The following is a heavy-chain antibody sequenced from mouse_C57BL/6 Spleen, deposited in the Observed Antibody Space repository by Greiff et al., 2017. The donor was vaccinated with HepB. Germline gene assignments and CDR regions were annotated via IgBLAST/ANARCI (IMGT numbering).Heavy chain of an antibody. V-gene: IGHV1-47*01. CDR3: ARGDYSNYGGYFDV. CDR2: FHPYNDDT. J-gene: IGHJ1*03. D-gene: IGHD2-5*01. Sequence: QVQLKQSGAELVKPGASVKMSCKASGYTFTTYPIEWMKQNHGKSLEWIGNFHPYNDDTKYNEKFKGKATLTVEKSSSTVYLELSRLTSDDSAVYYCARGDYSNYGGYFDVWGTGTTVTVSS. CDR1: GYTFTTYP.